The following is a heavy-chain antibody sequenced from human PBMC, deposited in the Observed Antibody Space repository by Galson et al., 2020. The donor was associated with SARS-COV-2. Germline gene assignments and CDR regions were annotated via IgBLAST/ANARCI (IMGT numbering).Heavy chain of an antibody. CDR1: GYTFTGYY. D-gene: IGHD6-13*01. Sequence: ASVKVSCKASGYTFTGYYIHWVRQAPGQGLEWMGWINPDSGGTKYAQKFQGRVSMTRDTSISTGYMELSRLRSDDTAVYYCARARVRAAAGRLNDYYYGMDVWGQGTTVTVSS. J-gene: IGHJ6*02. V-gene: IGHV1-2*02. CDR2: INPDSGGT. CDR3: ARARVRAAAGRLNDYYYGMDV.